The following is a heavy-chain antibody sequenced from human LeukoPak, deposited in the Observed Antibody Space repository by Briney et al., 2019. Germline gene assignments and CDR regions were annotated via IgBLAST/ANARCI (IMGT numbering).Heavy chain of an antibody. CDR1: GFTFDDYG. Sequence: PGGSLRLSCAASGFTFDDYGMSWVRQAPGKGLEWVSGINWNGGSTGYADSVKGRFTISRDNAKNSLYLQMNSLRAEDTAVYYCAKGSGYFDWLLTYYFDYWGQGTLVTVSS. CDR3: AKGSGYFDWLLTYYFDY. CDR2: INWNGGST. V-gene: IGHV3-20*04. J-gene: IGHJ4*02. D-gene: IGHD3-9*01.